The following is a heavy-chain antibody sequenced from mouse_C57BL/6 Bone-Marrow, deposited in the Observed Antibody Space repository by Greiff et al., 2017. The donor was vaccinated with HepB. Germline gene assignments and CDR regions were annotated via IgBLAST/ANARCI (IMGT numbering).Heavy chain of an antibody. CDR2: IDPSDSYT. V-gene: IGHV1-59*01. Sequence: QVQLQQPGAELVRPGTSVKLSCKASGYTFTSYWMHWVKQRPGQGLEWIGVIDPSDSYTNYNQKFKGKATLTVDPSSSTAYMQLSSLTSEDSAVYYCARLLRYYFDYWGQGTTLTVSS. CDR1: GYTFTSYW. D-gene: IGHD1-1*01. CDR3: ARLLRYYFDY. J-gene: IGHJ2*01.